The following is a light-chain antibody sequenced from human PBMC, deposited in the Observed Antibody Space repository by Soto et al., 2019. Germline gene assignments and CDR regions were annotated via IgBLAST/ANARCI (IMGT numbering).Light chain of an antibody. Sequence: DIPLTQSPSTLSASVGDRVTITCRASQSISSWLAWYQQKPGKAPTILVYKASSLESGVPSRFSGSGSGTEFTLTISTLQPDDFATYYCQQYEAYPLTFGGGTKVEI. CDR1: QSISSW. J-gene: IGKJ4*01. CDR3: QQYEAYPLT. CDR2: KAS. V-gene: IGKV1-5*03.